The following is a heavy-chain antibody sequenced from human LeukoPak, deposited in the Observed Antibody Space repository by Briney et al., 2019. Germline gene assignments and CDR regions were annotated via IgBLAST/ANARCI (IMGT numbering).Heavy chain of an antibody. CDR3: ARVFIGYDSSGPDAFDI. CDR1: GYTFTGYY. CDR2: INPNSGGT. V-gene: IGHV1-2*02. D-gene: IGHD3-22*01. J-gene: IGHJ3*02. Sequence: ASVKVSCKASGYTFTGYYMHWVRQAPGQGLEWMGWINPNSGGTNYAQKFQGRVTMTRDTSISTAYMELSRLRSDDTAVYYCARVFIGYDSSGPDAFDIWGQGTMVTVSS.